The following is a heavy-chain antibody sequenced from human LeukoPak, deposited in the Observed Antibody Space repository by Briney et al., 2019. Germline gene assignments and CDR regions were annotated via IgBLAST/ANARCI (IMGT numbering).Heavy chain of an antibody. D-gene: IGHD3-10*01. Sequence: SETLSLTCAVYGGSFSGYYWSWIRQPPGKGLEWIGEINHSGSTNYNPSLKSRVTISVDTSKNQFSLKLSSVTAADTAVYYCASASSAQGLFQHWGQGTLVTVSS. CDR3: ASASSAQGLFQH. J-gene: IGHJ1*01. CDR2: INHSGST. V-gene: IGHV4-34*01. CDR1: GGSFSGYY.